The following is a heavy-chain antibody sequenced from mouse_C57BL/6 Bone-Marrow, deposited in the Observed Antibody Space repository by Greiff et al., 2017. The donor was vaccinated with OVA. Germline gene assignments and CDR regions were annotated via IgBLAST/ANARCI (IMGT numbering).Heavy chain of an antibody. D-gene: IGHD2-1*01. CDR3: ARDGKGDY. V-gene: IGHV1-59*01. CDR1: GYTFTSYW. Sequence: QVQLQQPGAELVRPGTSVKLSCKASGYTFTSYWMHWVKQRPGQGLEWIGVIDPSDSYTNYNQKFKGKATLTVDTSSSTAYMQHSSLTSEDSAVYYCARDGKGDYGGQGTTLTVSS. J-gene: IGHJ2*01. CDR2: IDPSDSYT.